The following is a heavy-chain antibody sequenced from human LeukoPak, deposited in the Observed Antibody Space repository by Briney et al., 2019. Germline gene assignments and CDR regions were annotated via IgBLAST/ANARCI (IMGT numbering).Heavy chain of an antibody. Sequence: GGSLRLSCAASGFAFSTYWMAWVRQAPGKGLEWVANIKGDESAKHQADSVKGRFTISRDNAQNSVYLQMSSLRGEDTAVYYCARDVGGSLDYWGQGTLVTVSS. D-gene: IGHD1-26*01. J-gene: IGHJ4*02. CDR3: ARDVGGSLDY. CDR1: GFAFSTYW. CDR2: IKGDESAK. V-gene: IGHV3-7*01.